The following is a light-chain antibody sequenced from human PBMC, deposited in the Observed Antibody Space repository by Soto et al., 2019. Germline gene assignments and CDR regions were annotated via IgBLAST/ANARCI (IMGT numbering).Light chain of an antibody. Sequence: QSVLTQPPSVSVAPGQRVTVSCTGSSSNIGAGFDVHWYQQLPGTAPRLLIYGNSNRPSGVPDRFSGSKSGTSASLAITGLQAEDEADYYCQSFDSSLSGWLFGGGTK. CDR2: GNS. V-gene: IGLV1-40*01. CDR3: QSFDSSLSGWL. J-gene: IGLJ3*02. CDR1: SSNIGAGFD.